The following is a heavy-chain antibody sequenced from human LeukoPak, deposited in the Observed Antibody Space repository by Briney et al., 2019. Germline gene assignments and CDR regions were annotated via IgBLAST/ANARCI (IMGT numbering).Heavy chain of an antibody. J-gene: IGHJ4*02. CDR1: GFTFSSYS. D-gene: IGHD2-2*01. CDR2: ISSSSSTI. Sequence: GGSLRLSCAASGFTFSSYSMNWVRQAPGKGLEWVSYISSSSSTIYYADSVKGRFTISRDNSKNTLYLQMNSLRAEDTAVYYCAKALYRVVPAANLDYWGQGTLVTVSS. V-gene: IGHV3-48*01. CDR3: AKALYRVVPAANLDY.